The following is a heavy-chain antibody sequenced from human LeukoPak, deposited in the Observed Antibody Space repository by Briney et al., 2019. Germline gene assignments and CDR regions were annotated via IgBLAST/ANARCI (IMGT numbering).Heavy chain of an antibody. CDR3: AKVDPPKLWFGEFDY. D-gene: IGHD3-10*01. V-gene: IGHV3-21*01. J-gene: IGHJ4*02. Sequence: GGSLRLSCAASGFTFSSYSMNWVRQAPGKGLEWVSSISSSSSYIYYADSVKGRFTISRDNSKNTLYLQMDSLRAEDTAVYYCAKVDPPKLWFGEFDYWGQGTLVTVSS. CDR2: ISSSSSYI. CDR1: GFTFSSYS.